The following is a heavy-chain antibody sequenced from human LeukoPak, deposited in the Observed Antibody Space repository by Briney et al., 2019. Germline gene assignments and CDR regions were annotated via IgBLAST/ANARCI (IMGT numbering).Heavy chain of an antibody. V-gene: IGHV1-2*02. Sequence: ASVKVSCKASGYTFTSYYMHWVRQAPGQGLEWMGIINPSGGSTNYAQKFQGRVTMTRDTSISTAYMELSRLRSDDTAVYYCARIGSTVEIDYWGQGTLVTVSS. CDR3: ARIGSTVEIDY. CDR1: GYTFTSYY. CDR2: INPSGGST. J-gene: IGHJ4*02. D-gene: IGHD3-10*01.